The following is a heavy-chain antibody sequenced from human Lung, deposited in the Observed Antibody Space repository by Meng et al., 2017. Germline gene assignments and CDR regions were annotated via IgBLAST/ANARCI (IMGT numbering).Heavy chain of an antibody. CDR2: INHSGST. J-gene: IGHJ4*02. D-gene: IGHD4-11*01. CDR1: GVSFSDYY. CDR3: ARGPTTMAHDFDY. Sequence: QVQLQRWGAGLLKPSATLARTCVVSGVSFSDYYWSWIRQPPGKGLEWIGEINHSGSTNYNPSLESRATISVDTSQNNLSLKLSSVTAADSAVYYCARGPTTMAHDFDYWGQGTLVTVSS. V-gene: IGHV4-34*01.